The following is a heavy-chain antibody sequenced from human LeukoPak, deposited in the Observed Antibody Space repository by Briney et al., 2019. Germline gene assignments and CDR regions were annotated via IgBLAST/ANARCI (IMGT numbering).Heavy chain of an antibody. CDR2: INHSGST. Sequence: SETLSLTCAVSGGSISSSNWWSWVRQPPGKGLEWIGEINHSGSTNYNPSLKSRVTISVDTSKNQFSLKLSSVTAADTAVYYCARHRLMVRGGFDYWGQGTLVTVSS. J-gene: IGHJ4*02. D-gene: IGHD3-10*01. V-gene: IGHV4-4*02. CDR3: ARHRLMVRGGFDY. CDR1: GGSISSSNW.